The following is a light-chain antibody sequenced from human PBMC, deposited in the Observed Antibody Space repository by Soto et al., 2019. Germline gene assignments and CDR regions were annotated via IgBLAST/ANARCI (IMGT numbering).Light chain of an antibody. J-gene: IGKJ2*01. V-gene: IGKV3-15*01. CDR3: QQYNNWPPYT. CDR2: GAS. CDR1: QSVRSN. Sequence: EIVMTQSPATLSVSPGERATLSCRASQSVRSNLAWYQQKPGQAPRLLIYGASTRATGIPARFSGSGSGTEFTLTISSLQSGDFAVYYCQQYNNWPPYTFGQGTKLEIK.